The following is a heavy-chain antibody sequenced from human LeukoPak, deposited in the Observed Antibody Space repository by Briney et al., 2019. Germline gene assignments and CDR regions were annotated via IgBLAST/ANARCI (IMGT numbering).Heavy chain of an antibody. V-gene: IGHV1-18*01. Sequence: ASVKVSCKASGYTFTSYGISWVRQAPGQGLEWMGWISAYNGNTNYAQKLQGRVTMTTDTSTSTAYMELRSLRSDDTAVYYCARDQGRYCSSTSCYIPFDYWGQGTLVTVSS. CDR3: ARDQGRYCSSTSCYIPFDY. D-gene: IGHD2-2*02. CDR2: ISAYNGNT. J-gene: IGHJ4*02. CDR1: GYTFTSYG.